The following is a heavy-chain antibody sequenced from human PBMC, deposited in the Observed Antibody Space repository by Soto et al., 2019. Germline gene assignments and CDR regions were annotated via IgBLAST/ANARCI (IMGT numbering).Heavy chain of an antibody. CDR1: GGSISSSSYY. Sequence: SETLSLTCTVSGGSISSSSYYWGWIRQPPGKGPEWIGSIYHSGSTNYNPSLKSRVTISVDKSKNQFSLKLSSVTAADTAVYYCARVSGSYYYGMDVWGQGTTVTVSS. CDR2: IYHSGST. V-gene: IGHV4-39*07. J-gene: IGHJ6*02. CDR3: ARVSGSYYYGMDV. D-gene: IGHD1-26*01.